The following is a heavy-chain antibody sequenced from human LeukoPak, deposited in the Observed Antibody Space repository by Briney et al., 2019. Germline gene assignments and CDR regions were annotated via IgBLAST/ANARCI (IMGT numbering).Heavy chain of an antibody. CDR1: GFTVSSNY. V-gene: IGHV3-66*02. Sequence: PGGSLRLSCAASGFTVSSNYMSWVRQAPGKGLEWVSVIYSGGSTYYADSVKGRFTISRDNSKNTLYLQMNSLRAEDTAVYYCASSTYYDFWSGSVYWGQGTLVTVSS. CDR2: IYSGGST. CDR3: ASSTYYDFWSGSVY. D-gene: IGHD3-3*01. J-gene: IGHJ4*02.